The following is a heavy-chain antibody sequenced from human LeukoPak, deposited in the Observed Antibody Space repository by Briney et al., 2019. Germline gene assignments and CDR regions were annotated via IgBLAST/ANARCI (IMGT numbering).Heavy chain of an antibody. D-gene: IGHD6-19*01. CDR2: INHSGST. Sequence: PSETLSLTCAVYGGSFSGYYWSWIRQPPGKGLEWIGEINHSGSTNYNPSLKSRVTISVDTSKNQFSLKLSSVTAADTAVYYCARAYSSGWGTLRYFDYWGQGTLVTVSS. V-gene: IGHV4-34*01. CDR3: ARAYSSGWGTLRYFDY. CDR1: GGSFSGYY. J-gene: IGHJ4*02.